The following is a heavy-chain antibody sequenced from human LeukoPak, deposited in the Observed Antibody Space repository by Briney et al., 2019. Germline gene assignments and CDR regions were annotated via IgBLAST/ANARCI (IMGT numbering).Heavy chain of an antibody. CDR1: GFTFSSYG. V-gene: IGHV3-30*03. J-gene: IGHJ3*02. Sequence: GGSLRLSCAASGFTFSSYGMHWVRQAPGKGLEWVAVISSDGSNEYSADSVKGRFTISRDNSKNALSLQMNSLRAEDTAVYYCATDPHTVTAFDIWGQGTMVTVSS. CDR2: ISSDGSNE. CDR3: ATDPHTVTAFDI. D-gene: IGHD4-17*01.